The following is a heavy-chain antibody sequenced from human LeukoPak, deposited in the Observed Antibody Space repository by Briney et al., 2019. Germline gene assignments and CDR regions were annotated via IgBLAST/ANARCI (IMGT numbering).Heavy chain of an antibody. J-gene: IGHJ6*03. CDR3: ARVLFGDIVVVPALTAQGGDYYMDV. CDR1: GGTFSSYA. CDR2: IIPIFGTA. D-gene: IGHD2-2*01. Sequence: ASVKVSCKASGGTFSSYAISWVRQAPGQGLEWMGGIIPIFGTANYAQKFQGRVTITADESTSTAYMELSSLRSEDTAVYYCARVLFGDIVVVPALTAQGGDYYMDVWGKGTTVTVSS. V-gene: IGHV1-69*13.